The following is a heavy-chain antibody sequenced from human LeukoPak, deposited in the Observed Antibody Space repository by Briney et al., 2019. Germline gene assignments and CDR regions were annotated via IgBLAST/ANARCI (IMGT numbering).Heavy chain of an antibody. D-gene: IGHD2-2*01. CDR1: GFTFSSYG. V-gene: IGHV3-30*18. CDR3: AKDQNEVAPAVNDY. CDR2: ISYDGSNK. Sequence: GGSLRLSCAASGFTFSSYGMHWVRQAPGKGLEWVAVISYDGSNKYYADSVKGRFTISRDNSKNTLYLQMNSLRAEDTAVYYCAKDQNEVAPAVNDYWGQGTLVTVSS. J-gene: IGHJ4*02.